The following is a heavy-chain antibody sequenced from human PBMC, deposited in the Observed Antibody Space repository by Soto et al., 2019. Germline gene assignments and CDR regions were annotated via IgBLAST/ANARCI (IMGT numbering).Heavy chain of an antibody. Sequence: EVQLLESGGGLVQPGGSLRLSCAASGFTFSSYAMSWVRQAPGKGLEWDSGISGSGASTYYADSVKGRFTISRDNSKNTLYLQMNSLRAEDTAVHYCAKGAEQQWLVDYWGQGTLVTVSS. J-gene: IGHJ4*02. V-gene: IGHV3-23*01. D-gene: IGHD6-19*01. CDR1: GFTFSSYA. CDR2: ISGSGAST. CDR3: AKGAEQQWLVDY.